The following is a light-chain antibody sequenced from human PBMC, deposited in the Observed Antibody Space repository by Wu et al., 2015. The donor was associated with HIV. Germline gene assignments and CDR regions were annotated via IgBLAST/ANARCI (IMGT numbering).Light chain of an antibody. CDR1: QNINNY. Sequence: DIQMTQSPASLSASIGDRVTITCRASQNINNYLNWYQQKPGKAPNLLIYSASTLQSGVPSRFSGSGSGTDFTLTISSLQPEDFATYYCQQYYTSVITFGQGTRLDIK. J-gene: IGKJ5*01. V-gene: IGKV1-39*01. CDR2: SAS. CDR3: QQYYTSVIT.